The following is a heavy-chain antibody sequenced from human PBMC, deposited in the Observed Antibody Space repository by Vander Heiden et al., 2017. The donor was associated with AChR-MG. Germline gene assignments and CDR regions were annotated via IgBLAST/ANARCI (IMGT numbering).Heavy chain of an antibody. Sequence: QVQLVESGGGVVQPGRSLRLSCAASGFTFSSYAMQWVRKAPGKGLEWVAVISYDGSNKYYADSVKGRFTISRDNSKNTLYLQMNSLRAEDTAVYYCARDPVYSGFGHPDRNWFDPWGQGTLVTVSS. D-gene: IGHD2-8*01. J-gene: IGHJ5*02. CDR3: ARDPVYSGFGHPDRNWFDP. CDR2: ISYDGSNK. V-gene: IGHV3-30-3*01. CDR1: GFTFSSYA.